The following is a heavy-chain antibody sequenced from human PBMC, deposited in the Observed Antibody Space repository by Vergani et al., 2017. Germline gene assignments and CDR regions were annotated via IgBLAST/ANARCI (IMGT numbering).Heavy chain of an antibody. CDR1: GFTFSSYS. Sequence: EVQLVESGGGLVQPGGSLRLSCAASGFTFSSYSMNWVRQAPGKGLEWVSSISSSSSYIYYADSVKGRFTISRDNAKNSLYLQMNSLRAEDTALYYCAKDSSSGYFDYWGQGTLVTVSS. D-gene: IGHD6-6*01. J-gene: IGHJ4*02. CDR2: ISSSSSYI. V-gene: IGHV3-21*04. CDR3: AKDSSSGYFDY.